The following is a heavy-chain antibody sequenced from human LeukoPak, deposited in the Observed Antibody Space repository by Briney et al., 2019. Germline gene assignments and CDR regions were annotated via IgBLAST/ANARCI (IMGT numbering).Heavy chain of an antibody. Sequence: SETLSLTCAVYGGSFSGYYWSWIRQPPGKGLEWIGEINHSGSTNYNPSLKSRVTISVDTSKNQFSLKLSSVTAADTAVYYCASPGVAGTDDYWGQGTLVTVSS. CDR1: GGSFSGYY. CDR2: INHSGST. D-gene: IGHD6-19*01. V-gene: IGHV4-34*01. J-gene: IGHJ4*02. CDR3: ASPGVAGTDDY.